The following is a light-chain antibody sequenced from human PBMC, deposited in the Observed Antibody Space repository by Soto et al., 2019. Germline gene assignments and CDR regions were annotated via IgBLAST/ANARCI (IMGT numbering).Light chain of an antibody. CDR2: GAS. V-gene: IGKV3-15*01. Sequence: EIVMTQSPATLSVSPGERATLSCRASQSVSSNLAWYQQKPGQAPRLLIYGASTRATGIPAMFSGSGSGTEFTLTISSLQSEDFAVYYCQQYNNWPPAITFGPGTKVDIK. J-gene: IGKJ3*01. CDR1: QSVSSN. CDR3: QQYNNWPPAIT.